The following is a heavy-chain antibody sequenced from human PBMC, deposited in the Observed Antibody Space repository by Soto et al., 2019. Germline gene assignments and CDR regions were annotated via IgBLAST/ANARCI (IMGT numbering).Heavy chain of an antibody. Sequence: GGSLRLSCAASGITFSSYAMSWVRQAPGKGLEWVSAISGSGGSTYYADSVKGRFTISRDNSKNTLYLQMNSLRAEDTAVYYCAKDRYYDSSGYPAVHFDYWGQGTLVTVSS. D-gene: IGHD3-22*01. J-gene: IGHJ4*02. CDR3: AKDRYYDSSGYPAVHFDY. CDR2: ISGSGGST. V-gene: IGHV3-23*01. CDR1: GITFSSYA.